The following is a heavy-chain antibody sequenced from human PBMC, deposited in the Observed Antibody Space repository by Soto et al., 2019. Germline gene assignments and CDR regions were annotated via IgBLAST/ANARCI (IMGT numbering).Heavy chain of an antibody. J-gene: IGHJ5*02. CDR1: GYTFSNYD. CDR2: MNPNSGNT. D-gene: IGHD2-2*01. V-gene: IGHV1-8*01. CDR3: AREPCSTSCPFDP. Sequence: ASVKVSCKTSGYTFSNYDISWVRQATGQGLEWMGWMNPNSGNTGYAQKFQGRVTLTRNTSISTAYMELSSLRSEDTAVYYCAREPCSTSCPFDPWGQGTLVTVSS.